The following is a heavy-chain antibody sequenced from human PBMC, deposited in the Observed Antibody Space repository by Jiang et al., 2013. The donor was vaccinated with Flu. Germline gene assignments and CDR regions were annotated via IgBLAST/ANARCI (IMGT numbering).Heavy chain of an antibody. V-gene: IGHV5-51*01. CDR2: IYGADSDA. D-gene: IGHD4-17*01. CDR1: GYAFTNYW. CDR3: ATRPIYGNYFDY. J-gene: IGHJ4*02. Sequence: AEVKKPGESLKISCKGSGYAFTNYWTGWVRQVPGKGLEWMGMIYGADSDARYSPSFQGQVTMSADKSISTSYLEWSALKASDTAMYYCATRPIYGNYFDYWGPGTLVTASS.